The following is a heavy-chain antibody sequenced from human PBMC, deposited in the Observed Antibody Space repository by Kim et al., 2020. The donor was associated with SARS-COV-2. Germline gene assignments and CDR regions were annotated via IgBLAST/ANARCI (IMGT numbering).Heavy chain of an antibody. CDR3: TRGDSGSHYVYLQH. V-gene: IGHV3-49*03. CDR1: GFTFGDYA. D-gene: IGHD1-26*01. CDR2: IRGQAYGGTT. Sequence: GGSLRLSCTTSGFTFGDYAMSWFRQAPGQGLEWVGFIRGQAYGGTTEYAASGKGRFTISRDDSKSIAYLQMNSLKTEDTAVYYCTRGDSGSHYVYLQHWGQGTLVTVSS. J-gene: IGHJ1*01.